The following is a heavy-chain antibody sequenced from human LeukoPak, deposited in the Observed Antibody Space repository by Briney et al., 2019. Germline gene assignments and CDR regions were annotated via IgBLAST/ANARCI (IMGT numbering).Heavy chain of an antibody. CDR1: GFTFSSYA. CDR3: ARAPPVRYFDWLLPGDYFDY. V-gene: IGHV3-30-3*01. Sequence: GGSLRLPCSASGFTFSSYAMHWVRQAPGKGLEWVAVISYDGSNKYYADSVKGRFTISRDNSKNTLYLQMNSLRADDTAVYYCARAPPVRYFDWLLPGDYFDYWGQGTLVTVSS. J-gene: IGHJ4*02. CDR2: ISYDGSNK. D-gene: IGHD3-9*01.